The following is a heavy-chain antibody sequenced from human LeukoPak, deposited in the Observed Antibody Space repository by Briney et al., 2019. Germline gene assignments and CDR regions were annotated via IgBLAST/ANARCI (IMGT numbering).Heavy chain of an antibody. Sequence: PGGSLRLSCTVSGFTFDDYAMHWVRHTPGKGLEWVAGITWNRDNIGYGDSVKGRFTISRDNVKNVLYLQMNSLRPEDTALYYCARDRYYDYAFDIWGQGTMVTVSS. CDR3: ARDRYYDYAFDI. CDR1: GFTFDDYA. CDR2: ITWNRDNI. J-gene: IGHJ3*02. D-gene: IGHD3-22*01. V-gene: IGHV3-9*01.